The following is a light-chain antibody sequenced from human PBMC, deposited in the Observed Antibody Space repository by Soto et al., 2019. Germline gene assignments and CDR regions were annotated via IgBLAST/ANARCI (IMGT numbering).Light chain of an antibody. V-gene: IGKV1-12*01. CDR2: ATS. CDR3: QQANSFPIT. Sequence: EIQMTHSPSTMAESAGTKFTITCRASQDISSWLAWYQPKPGKAPKLLSYATSSLQSGVPSRFSGSGSWTDFTLTSSSLQPEEFATYYCQQANSFPITFGQGTRLEIK. J-gene: IGKJ5*01. CDR1: QDISSW.